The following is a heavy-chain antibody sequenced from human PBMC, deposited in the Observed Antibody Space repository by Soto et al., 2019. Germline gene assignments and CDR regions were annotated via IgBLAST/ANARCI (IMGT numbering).Heavy chain of an antibody. CDR3: ARVGPWVPYYYDSSPYTFENWFDP. CDR1: GYSISSGYY. D-gene: IGHD3-22*01. Sequence: LSLTCAVSGYSISSGYYWGWLRQPPGKGLEWIGSICHGGSTYYNPSLNSRVTLSIDMTNNHVSLILNSVTAADTAVYYCARVGPWVPYYYDSSPYTFENWFDPWGQGTLVTVSS. CDR2: ICHGGST. J-gene: IGHJ5*02. V-gene: IGHV4-38-2*01.